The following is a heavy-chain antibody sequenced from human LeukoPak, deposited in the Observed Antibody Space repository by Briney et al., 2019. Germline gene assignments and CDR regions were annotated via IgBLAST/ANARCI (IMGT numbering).Heavy chain of an antibody. CDR2: INAANGNT. CDR1: GYTFTRYA. V-gene: IGHV1-3*01. Sequence: ASVKVSCKASGYTFTRYAMHWVRQAPGQRLEWMGWINAANGNTKYSQKFQGRVTITRDTYASTVYMELSSLRSEDTAVYYCAREGGYSYGEGYYFDYWGQGTLVTVSS. D-gene: IGHD5-18*01. J-gene: IGHJ4*02. CDR3: AREGGYSYGEGYYFDY.